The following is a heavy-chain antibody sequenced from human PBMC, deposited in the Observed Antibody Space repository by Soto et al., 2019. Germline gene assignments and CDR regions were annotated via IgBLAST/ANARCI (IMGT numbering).Heavy chain of an antibody. J-gene: IGHJ4*02. D-gene: IGHD4-17*01. CDR1: GGSISSAGFY. CDR3: ARTEGGVTTDY. V-gene: IGHV4-31*03. CDR2: IYSSGST. Sequence: QVQLQESGPGLVKPSQTLSLTCTVSGGSISSAGFYWSWIRQHPGKGLEWIGYIYSSGSTYYNPSLKSRVTISVDTSKNQFSLKLSSVIAADTAVYYCARTEGGVTTDYWGQGTLVTVSS.